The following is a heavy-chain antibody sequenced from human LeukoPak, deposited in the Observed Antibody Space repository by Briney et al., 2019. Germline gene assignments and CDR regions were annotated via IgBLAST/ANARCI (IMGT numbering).Heavy chain of an antibody. V-gene: IGHV4-31*03. Sequence: SETLSLTCTVSGGSISSGGYYWSWIRQHPGKGLEWIGYIYYSGSTYYNPSLKSRVTISVDTSKNQFSLKLSSVTAADTAVYYYARGSIGSPPDYYGSGGDTYYFDYWGQGTLVTVSS. CDR1: GGSISSGGYY. D-gene: IGHD3-10*01. CDR2: IYYSGST. J-gene: IGHJ4*02. CDR3: ARGSIGSPPDYYGSGGDTYYFDY.